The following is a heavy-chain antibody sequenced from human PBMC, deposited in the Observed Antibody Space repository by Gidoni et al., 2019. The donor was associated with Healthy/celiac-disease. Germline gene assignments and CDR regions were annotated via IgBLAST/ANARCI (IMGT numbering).Heavy chain of an antibody. J-gene: IGHJ2*01. CDR1: GYSISRGYY. CDR3: ARLKSPGYFDL. CDR2: IYHSGSP. V-gene: IGHV4-38-2*01. Sequence: QVQLQESGPGRGKPSETLSLTCAVSGYSISRGYYGGWILQPPGKGLEWIGNIYHSGSPYYHPSLQCLVTISVDTSKNPFSLKLSSVSAADAAVYYCARLKSPGYFDLWGRGTLVTVSS.